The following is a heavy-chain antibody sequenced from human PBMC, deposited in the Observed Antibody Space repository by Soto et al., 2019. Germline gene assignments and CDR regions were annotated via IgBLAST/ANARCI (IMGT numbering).Heavy chain of an antibody. CDR1: GGTFSSYA. V-gene: IGHV1-69*01. CDR2: IIPIFGTA. J-gene: IGHJ6*02. CDR3: ASSRITMVRGEIYYYSGLDV. Sequence: QVQLVQSGAEVKKPRSSVKVSCKASGGTFSSYAISWVRQAPGQGLEWMGGIIPIFGTANYAQKFQGRVTIAAVESTSSDYLVLSSLRSEDTAVYDCASSRITMVRGEIYYYSGLDVWGQGTTVTVSS. D-gene: IGHD3-10*01.